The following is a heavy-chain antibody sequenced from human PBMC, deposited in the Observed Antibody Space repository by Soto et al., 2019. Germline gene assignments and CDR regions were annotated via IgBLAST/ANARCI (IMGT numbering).Heavy chain of an antibody. J-gene: IGHJ4*02. CDR1: GFTFSSYS. CDR3: ARDRSSDPPQYSSSPSDY. Sequence: GGSLRPSCAASGFTFSSYSMNWVRQAPGKGLEWVSSISSSSSYIYYADSVKGRFTISRDNAKNSLYLQMNSLRAEDTAVYYCARDRSSDPPQYSSSPSDYWGQGTLVTVSS. D-gene: IGHD6-13*01. CDR2: ISSSSSYI. V-gene: IGHV3-21*01.